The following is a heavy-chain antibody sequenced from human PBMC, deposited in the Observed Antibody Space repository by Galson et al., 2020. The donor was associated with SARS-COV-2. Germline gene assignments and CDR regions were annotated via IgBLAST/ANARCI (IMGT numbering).Heavy chain of an antibody. V-gene: IGHV3-11*06. CDR1: GFTFSDYY. J-gene: IGHJ3*02. CDR2: ISSSSSYT. D-gene: IGHD3-22*01. CDR3: ARGEYDSSGYPKADAFDI. Sequence: GGSLRLSCAASGFTFSDYYMSWIRQAPGKGLEWVSYISSSSSYTNYADSVKGRFTISRDNAKNSLYLQMNSLRAEDTAVYYCARGEYDSSGYPKADAFDIWGQGTMVTVSS.